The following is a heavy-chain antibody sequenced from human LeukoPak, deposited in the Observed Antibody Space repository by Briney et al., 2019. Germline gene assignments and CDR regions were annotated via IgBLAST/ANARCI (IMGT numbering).Heavy chain of an antibody. CDR1: GFTFSTYA. D-gene: IGHD3-10*01. CDR2: ISGSGSST. V-gene: IGHV3-23*01. J-gene: IGHJ4*02. CDR3: AKSGGGTTKNKYYFDS. Sequence: GGSLRLSCAASGFTFSTYAMSWVRQAPGKGLEWDSSISGSGSSTYYADSVKDRFTISRDSSKNTMYLQINTLRADDTAVFYCAKSGGGTTKNKYYFDSWGQGALVTVSS.